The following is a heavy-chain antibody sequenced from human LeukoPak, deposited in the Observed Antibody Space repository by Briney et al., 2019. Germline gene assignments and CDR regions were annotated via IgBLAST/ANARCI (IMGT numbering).Heavy chain of an antibody. CDR3: ARMSSSWYWFDP. CDR2: IYCSGTT. J-gene: IGHJ5*02. D-gene: IGHD6-13*01. Sequence: SETLSLTCTVSGGPISNYYWSWIRQSPGKGLEWIGYIYCSGTTNYNPSLKSRVIISVGTSKNQFSLKLSSVTAADTAVYYCARMSSSWYWFDPWGQGTLVTVSS. CDR1: GGPISNYY. V-gene: IGHV4-59*01.